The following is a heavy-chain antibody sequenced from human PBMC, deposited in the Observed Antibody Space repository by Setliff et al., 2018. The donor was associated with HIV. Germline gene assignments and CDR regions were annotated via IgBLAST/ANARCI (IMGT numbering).Heavy chain of an antibody. J-gene: IGHJ4*02. CDR1: GYIFTTYG. CDR3: ARRSRIAVAGRGYFDY. V-gene: IGHV1-69*13. Sequence: SVKVSCKASGYIFTTYGISWVRQAPGQGLEWMGGIIPIFGTANYAQKFQGRVTITADESTSTAYMELSSLRSEDTAVYYCARRSRIAVAGRGYFDYWGQGTLVTVSS. CDR2: IIPIFGTA. D-gene: IGHD6-19*01.